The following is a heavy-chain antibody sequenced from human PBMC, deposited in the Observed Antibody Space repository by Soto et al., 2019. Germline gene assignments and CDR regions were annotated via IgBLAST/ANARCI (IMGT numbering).Heavy chain of an antibody. J-gene: IGHJ6*02. CDR3: ARRGERGFYYYYGMDV. V-gene: IGHV4-59*01. Sequence: SETLSLTCTVSGGSISSYYWSWIRQPPGKGLEWIGYIYYSGSTNYNPSLKSRVTISVDTSKNQFSLKLSSVTAADTAVYYCARRGERGFYYYYGMDVWGQGTTVTVSS. CDR2: IYYSGST. CDR1: GGSISSYY. D-gene: IGHD3-10*01.